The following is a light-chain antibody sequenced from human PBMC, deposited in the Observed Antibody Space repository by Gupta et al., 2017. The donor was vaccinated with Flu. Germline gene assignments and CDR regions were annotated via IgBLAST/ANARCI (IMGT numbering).Light chain of an antibody. CDR1: SGHSTYT. J-gene: IGLJ3*02. CDR3: ETWDSNIRV. CDR2: LEGSGNY. V-gene: IGLV4-60*03. Sequence: QLVLTQAPSAGAAWRSSVKVNCTLNSGHSTYTIAWHQQQPGKAPRYLMKLEGSGNYNKGSGVPDRFSGSSSGADRYLTISNLQSEDEADYYCETWDSNIRVFGGGTKLTAL.